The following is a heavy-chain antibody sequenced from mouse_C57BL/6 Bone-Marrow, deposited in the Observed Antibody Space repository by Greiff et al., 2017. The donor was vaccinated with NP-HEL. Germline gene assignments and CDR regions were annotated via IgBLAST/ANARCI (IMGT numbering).Heavy chain of an antibody. Sequence: EVKLVESGGGLVKPGGSLKLSCAASGFTFSSYAMSWVRQTPEKRLEWVATISDGGSYTYYPDNVKGRFTFSRDNAKNNLYLQMSHLKSEDTAMYYCARDEDYYYGSGPYWYFDVWGTGTTVTVSS. V-gene: IGHV5-4*01. CDR2: ISDGGSYT. CDR1: GFTFSSYA. J-gene: IGHJ1*03. CDR3: ARDEDYYYGSGPYWYFDV. D-gene: IGHD1-1*01.